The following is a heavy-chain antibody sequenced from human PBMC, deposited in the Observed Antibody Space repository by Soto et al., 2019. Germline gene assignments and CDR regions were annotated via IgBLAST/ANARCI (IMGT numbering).Heavy chain of an antibody. D-gene: IGHD6-19*01. CDR3: ARDKRSSGWYEDY. J-gene: IGHJ4*02. Sequence: EVQLVESGGGLVKPGGSLRLSCAASGFTFSSYIMNWVRQAPGKGLEWVSSISSSSSYIYYADSVKGRFTISRDNAKNPLYLQMNSLRAEDTAVYYCARDKRSSGWYEDYWGQGTLVTVSS. CDR1: GFTFSSYI. CDR2: ISSSSSYI. V-gene: IGHV3-21*01.